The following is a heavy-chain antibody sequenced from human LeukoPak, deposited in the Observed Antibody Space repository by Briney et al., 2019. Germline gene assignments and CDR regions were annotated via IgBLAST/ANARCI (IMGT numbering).Heavy chain of an antibody. CDR3: ARELAV. CDR1: GFTFSSYG. Sequence: GGSLRLSCAASGFTFSSYGMHWVRQAPGKGLEWVAAIWPDGSNEYYANSVKGRFFISRDNSKNTLYLQMNSLRVDDTAVYYCARELAVWGQGTLVTVSS. J-gene: IGHJ4*02. V-gene: IGHV3-33*01. CDR2: IWPDGSNE.